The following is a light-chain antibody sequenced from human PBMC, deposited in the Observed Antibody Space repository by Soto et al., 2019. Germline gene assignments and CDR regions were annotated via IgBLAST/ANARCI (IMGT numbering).Light chain of an antibody. V-gene: IGKV3-20*01. CDR2: GAS. CDR1: QSVSSNY. J-gene: IGKJ1*01. CDR3: QQYGGSPWT. Sequence: IALTQSPGTLSLYPGERATLSCRASQSVSSNYFAWYQQRRGQAPRLILYGASSRATGVPDRFSGSGSGTDFNLTIIRLEPEDFAVYYCQQYGGSPWTFGQGTKVEVK.